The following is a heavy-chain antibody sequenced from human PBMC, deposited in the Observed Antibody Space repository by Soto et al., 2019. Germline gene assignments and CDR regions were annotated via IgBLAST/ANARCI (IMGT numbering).Heavy chain of an antibody. D-gene: IGHD4-17*01. V-gene: IGHV3-33*01. CDR3: ARTPSSDGDYSYGMDV. CDR2: IWYDGSNQ. J-gene: IGHJ6*02. Sequence: QVQLVESGGGVVQPGRSLRLSCAASGFNFSTCAMYWVRQAPGKGLEWVAVIWYDGSNQHYAGSVKGRFTISRDNSKNTLYLVINTLRVEDTAVYYCARTPSSDGDYSYGMDVWGQGTTVIVSS. CDR1: GFNFSTCA.